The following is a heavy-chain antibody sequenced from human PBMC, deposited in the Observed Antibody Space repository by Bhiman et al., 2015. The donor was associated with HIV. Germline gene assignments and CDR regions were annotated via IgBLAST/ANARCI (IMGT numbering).Heavy chain of an antibody. J-gene: IGHJ4*02. Sequence: QVQLVESGGGVVQSGGSLRLSCTASGFIFSNYGMNWVRQAPGKGLEWVAFIRYDGSNTNYADSVKGRFTISRDSAKNTVFLQMNSLRPDDTAIYYCAKDAARDYDFDFWGQGTLVTVTS. CDR2: IRYDGSNT. D-gene: IGHD4-17*01. CDR1: GFIFSNYG. V-gene: IGHV3-30*02. CDR3: AKDAARDYDFDF.